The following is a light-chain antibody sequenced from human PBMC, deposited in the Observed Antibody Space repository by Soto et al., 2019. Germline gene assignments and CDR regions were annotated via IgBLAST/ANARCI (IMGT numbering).Light chain of an antibody. CDR2: WAS. J-gene: IGKJ4*01. V-gene: IGKV4-1*01. CDR3: QQYYSTPLT. CDR1: QIFLYSSNNKNY. Sequence: DIVMTQSPDSLAVSLGERATINGDCGQIFLYSSNNKNYLAWYQQKPGQPPKLLIYWASTRESGVPDRFSGSGSGTDFTLTISSLQAEDVAVYYCQQYYSTPLTFGGGTKVDI.